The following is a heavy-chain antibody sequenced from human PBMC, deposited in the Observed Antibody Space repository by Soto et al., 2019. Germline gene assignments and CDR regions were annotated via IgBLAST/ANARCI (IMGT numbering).Heavy chain of an antibody. CDR2: IYYSGRT. Sequence: SHKSLISWDSVGSRSAYLSHNLHRQGKGLEWIGSIYYSGRTYYNPSFKSRVTISIDTSKNQFSLKLSSVTATDTAVYDGARQRTTVVTQAYFDHSGQGALV. D-gene: IGHD2-21*02. J-gene: IGHJ4*02. CDR3: ARQRTTVVTQAYFDH. CDR1: WDSVGSRSAY. V-gene: IGHV4-39*01.